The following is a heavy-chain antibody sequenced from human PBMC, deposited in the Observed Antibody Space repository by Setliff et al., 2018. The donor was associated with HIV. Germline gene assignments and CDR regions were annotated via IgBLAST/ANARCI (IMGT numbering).Heavy chain of an antibody. CDR2: IDYNGGTT. D-gene: IGHD5-12*01. CDR1: GFTFSSYA. Sequence: GGSLRLSCAASGFTFSSYALHWVRQAPGKGLEYVSAIDYNGGTTYYANSVEGRFTISRDNSKNMLYLQMGSLRPEDMAVYYCASSGYWATGNAFDIWGQGTMVTVSS. CDR3: ASSGYWATGNAFDI. J-gene: IGHJ3*02. V-gene: IGHV3-64*01.